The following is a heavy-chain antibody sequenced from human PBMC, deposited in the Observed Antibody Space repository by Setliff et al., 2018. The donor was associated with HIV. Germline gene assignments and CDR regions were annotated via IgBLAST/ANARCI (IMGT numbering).Heavy chain of an antibody. CDR2: IKGDGSAE. D-gene: IGHD3-22*01. J-gene: IGHJ4*02. Sequence: PGGSLRLSCAASGFTFSTSWMTWARQAPGQGLEWVANIKGDGSAEYYVDSAKGRFTISRDNAKNSLYLQMNSLRAEDTAIYYCASSRPPDDSSGFLDHWGQGTLVTVSS. CDR3: ASSRPPDDSSGFLDH. CDR1: GFTFSTSW. V-gene: IGHV3-7*03.